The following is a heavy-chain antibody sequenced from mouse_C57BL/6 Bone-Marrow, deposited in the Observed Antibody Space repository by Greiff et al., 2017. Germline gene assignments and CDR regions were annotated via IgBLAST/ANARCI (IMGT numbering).Heavy chain of an antibody. D-gene: IGHD1-1*01. Sequence: EVQLVESGPGLVKPSQSLSLTCSVTGYSITSGYYWNWIRQFPGNKLEWMGYISYDGSNNYNPSLKNRISITRDTSKNQFFLKLNSVTTEDTATYYCARGGSSPWFAYWGQGTLVTVSA. CDR1: GYSITSGYY. CDR2: ISYDGSN. V-gene: IGHV3-6*01. J-gene: IGHJ3*01. CDR3: ARGGSSPWFAY.